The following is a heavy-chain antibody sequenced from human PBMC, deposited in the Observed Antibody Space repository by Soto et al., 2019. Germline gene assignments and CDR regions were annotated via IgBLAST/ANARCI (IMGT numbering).Heavy chain of an antibody. V-gene: IGHV3-30*18. Sequence: GGSLRLSCAASGFTFSSYGMHWVRQAPGKGLEWVAVISYDGSNKYYADSVKGRFTISRDNSKNTLYLQMNSLRAEDTAVYYCAKDQQPRIWFGEFPNDPFDYWGQGTLVTVSS. D-gene: IGHD3-10*01. J-gene: IGHJ4*02. CDR3: AKDQQPRIWFGEFPNDPFDY. CDR2: ISYDGSNK. CDR1: GFTFSSYG.